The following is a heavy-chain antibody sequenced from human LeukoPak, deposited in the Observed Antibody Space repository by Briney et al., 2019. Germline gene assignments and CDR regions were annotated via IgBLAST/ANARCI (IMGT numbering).Heavy chain of an antibody. CDR2: INPNSGGT. CDR1: GYTFTGYY. J-gene: IGHJ6*02. V-gene: IGHV1-2*02. Sequence: ASVKVSRKASGYTFTGYYMHWVRQAPGQGLEWMGWINPNSGGTNYAQKFQGRVTMTRDTSISTAYMELSRLRSDDTAVYYCAREEGYYDFWSGYYTPGRLYYYGMDVWGQGTTVTVSS. CDR3: AREEGYYDFWSGYYTPGRLYYYGMDV. D-gene: IGHD3-3*01.